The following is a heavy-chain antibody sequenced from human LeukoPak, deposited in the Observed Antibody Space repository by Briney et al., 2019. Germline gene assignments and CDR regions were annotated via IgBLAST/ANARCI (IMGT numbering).Heavy chain of an antibody. D-gene: IGHD6-13*01. CDR1: GFTFSSYA. Sequence: PGGSLRLSCAASGFTFSSYAMSWVRQAPGKGLEWVSAISGSGGSTYYADSVKGRFTISRENSKNTLYLQMNSLRAEDTAVYYCAILTGYSSSWYDYWGQGTLVTVSS. CDR3: AILTGYSSSWYDY. CDR2: ISGSGGST. J-gene: IGHJ4*02. V-gene: IGHV3-23*01.